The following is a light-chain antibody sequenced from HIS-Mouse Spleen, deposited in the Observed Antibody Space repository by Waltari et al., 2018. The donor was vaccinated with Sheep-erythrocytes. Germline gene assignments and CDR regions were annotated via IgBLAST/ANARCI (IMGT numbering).Light chain of an antibody. CDR2: LGS. CDR1: PSLLHSDGYNY. Sequence: DIVMTQSPLSLPVTPGEPASISCRSSPSLLHSDGYNYLDWYLQKPGQSPQLLIYLGSSRASGVPDRFSGSGSGTDFTLKISRVEAEDVAVYYCMQALQTPRTFGQGTKVEIK. V-gene: IGKV2-28*01. J-gene: IGKJ1*01. CDR3: MQALQTPRT.